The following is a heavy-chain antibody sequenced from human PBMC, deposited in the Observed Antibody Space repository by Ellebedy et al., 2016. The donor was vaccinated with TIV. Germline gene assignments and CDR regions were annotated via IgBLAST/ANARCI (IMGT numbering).Heavy chain of an antibody. Sequence: SVKVSXKASGDTFSSSGISWVRQAPGQGLEWMGGIIPLFGTASHSQKFQGRLTITADESTTSVYMELSSLRFDDTAVYYCAGGGVYCDSSSCPLYHYYGMDVWGQGTTVTVSS. CDR1: GDTFSSSG. D-gene: IGHD2-2*01. J-gene: IGHJ6*02. V-gene: IGHV1-69*13. CDR3: AGGGVYCDSSSCPLYHYYGMDV. CDR2: IIPLFGTA.